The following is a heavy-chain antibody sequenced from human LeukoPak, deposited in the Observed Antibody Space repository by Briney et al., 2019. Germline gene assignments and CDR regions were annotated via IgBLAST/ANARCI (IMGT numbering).Heavy chain of an antibody. V-gene: IGHV4-39*01. D-gene: IGHD3-3*01. CDR2: VFYSGST. CDR3: ARHTPFWSGYSYYFDY. Sequence: SETLSLACTVSGGSMSSSSYYWGWIRQPPGKGLEGVGSVFYSGSTYYNPSLKSRVTISVDTSKNQFSLKLSSVTAADTAVYYCARHTPFWSGYSYYFDYWGQGTLVTVSS. CDR1: GGSMSSSSYY. J-gene: IGHJ4*02.